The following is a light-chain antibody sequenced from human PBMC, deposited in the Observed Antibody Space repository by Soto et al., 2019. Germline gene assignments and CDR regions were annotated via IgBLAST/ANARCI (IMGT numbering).Light chain of an antibody. CDR1: SSDVGSYNL. CDR2: DSS. V-gene: IGLV2-23*03. Sequence: QSVLTQPASVSGSPGQSVTISCTGASSDVGSYNLDSWYQQHPGKAPKLMIYDSSKRPSGVSKRFSGSKSGHTASLTIFGLQSEDEADYYCCSYDGSRSVKVFGGGTKLTVL. CDR3: CSYDGSRSVKV. J-gene: IGLJ3*02.